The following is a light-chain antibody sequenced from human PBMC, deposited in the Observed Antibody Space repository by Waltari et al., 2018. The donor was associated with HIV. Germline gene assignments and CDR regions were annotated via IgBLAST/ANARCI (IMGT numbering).Light chain of an antibody. J-gene: IGKJ1*01. CDR2: SAS. CDR1: QRVSSTY. Sequence: DIVLTQSPGTLSLSPGERATLSCRASQRVSSTYLAWYQQKPGQAPRLLIPSASNRATGIPDRFSGSRSGTDFTLTISRLEPEDFAVYYCQQYGSSPKTFGQGTKVEIK. V-gene: IGKV3-20*01. CDR3: QQYGSSPKT.